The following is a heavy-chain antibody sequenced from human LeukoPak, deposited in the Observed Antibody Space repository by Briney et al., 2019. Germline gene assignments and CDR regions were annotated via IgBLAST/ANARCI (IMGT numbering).Heavy chain of an antibody. D-gene: IGHD6-13*01. CDR1: GFTFSSYA. J-gene: IGHJ4*02. CDR3: AKDLAAAATTISLDY. CDR2: ISGSGGST. V-gene: IGHV3-23*01. Sequence: GGSLRLSCAASGFTFSSYAMSWVRQAPGKGLEWVSAISGSGGSTYYAGSVKGRFTISRDNSKNTLYLQMNSLRAEDTAVYYCAKDLAAAATTISLDYWGQGTLVTVPS.